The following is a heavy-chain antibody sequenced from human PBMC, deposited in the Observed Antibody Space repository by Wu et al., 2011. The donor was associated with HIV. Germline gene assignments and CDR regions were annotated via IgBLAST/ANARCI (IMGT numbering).Heavy chain of an antibody. J-gene: IGHJ4*02. V-gene: IGHV1-69*14. CDR2: IIPIEGTA. D-gene: IGHD2-21*01. Sequence: QVQLVQSGAEVKKPGSSVKVPCKASGGTFRYAINWVRQAPGQGPEWLGGIIPIEGTANYAQKFQGRVTITADKSTSTAYMELSSLTSEDTAVYYCARDLGGDEDYWGQGTWSPSPQ. CDR3: ARDLGGDEDY. CDR1: GGTFRYA.